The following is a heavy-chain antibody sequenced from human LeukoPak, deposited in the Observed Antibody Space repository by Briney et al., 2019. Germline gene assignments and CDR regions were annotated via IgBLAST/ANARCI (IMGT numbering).Heavy chain of an antibody. J-gene: IGHJ3*02. CDR1: GFTFSSYG. CDR2: IRYDGSNK. V-gene: IGHV3-30*02. D-gene: IGHD2/OR15-2a*01. CDR3: ARGIAPRGDAFDI. Sequence: GGSLRLSCAASGFTFSSYGMHWVRQAPGKGLEWVAFIRYDGSNKYYADSVKGRFTISRDNSKNTLYLQMNSLRAEDTAVYYCARGIAPRGDAFDIWGQGTMVTVSS.